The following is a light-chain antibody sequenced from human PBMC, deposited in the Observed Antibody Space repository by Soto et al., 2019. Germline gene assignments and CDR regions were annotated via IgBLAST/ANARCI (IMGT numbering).Light chain of an antibody. CDR3: RKYDDAPLT. Sequence: DIQMTQSPSSLSASVGDRVTITCRAGQDINIYLAWYQQKPGKVPKLLISAASTLKSGVPSQFSGSGSGPDFTLTISSLQPEDVATYYCRKYDDAPLTFGGGTKVEIK. J-gene: IGKJ4*01. V-gene: IGKV1-27*01. CDR2: AAS. CDR1: QDINIY.